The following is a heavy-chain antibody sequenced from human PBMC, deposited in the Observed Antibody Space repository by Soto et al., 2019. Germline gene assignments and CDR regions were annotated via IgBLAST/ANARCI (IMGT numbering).Heavy chain of an antibody. J-gene: IGHJ6*02. V-gene: IGHV3-30*03. CDR3: ARGMIRGVVYYGVEV. CDR1: GFSFSSYD. CDR2: MSFDGSSK. D-gene: IGHD3-10*01. Sequence: QEQLVESGGGAVQPGRSLRLSCTASGFSFSSYDMHWVRQAPGEGLEWVSAMSFDGSSKHYADSVKGRFTISRDNSENPLYLQMTGLRPEDTAVYCCARGMIRGVVYYGVEVWGQGTTVTVS.